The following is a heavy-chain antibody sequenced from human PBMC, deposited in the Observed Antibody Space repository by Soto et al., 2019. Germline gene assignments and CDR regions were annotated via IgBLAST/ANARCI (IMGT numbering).Heavy chain of an antibody. Sequence: QITLKESGPTLVKPTQTLTLTCTFSGFSLSTSGVGVGWIRQPPGKALEWLALIYWDDDKRYSPSLKSRLTITKDTSKNQVVLTMPNMDPVDTATYYCAHRQGDVRGYDYGYWGQGTLVTVSS. CDR1: GFSLSTSGVG. D-gene: IGHD5-12*01. J-gene: IGHJ4*02. CDR2: IYWDDDK. CDR3: AHRQGDVRGYDYGY. V-gene: IGHV2-5*02.